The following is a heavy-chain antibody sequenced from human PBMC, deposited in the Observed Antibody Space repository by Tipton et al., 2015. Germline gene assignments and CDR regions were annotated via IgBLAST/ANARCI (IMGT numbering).Heavy chain of an antibody. CDR1: GGSISGFY. CDR2: IHYSGRT. V-gene: IGHV4-59*01. J-gene: IGHJ5*02. D-gene: IGHD2-15*01. CDR3: ARGGNNWFDP. Sequence: VKPSETLSLTCTVSGGSISGFYWSWIRQPPGKGLEWIGYIHYSGRTKYNPSLKSRVTISIDTSKNQFSLKLSSVTAADTAVYYCARGGNNWFDPWGQGTLVTVSS.